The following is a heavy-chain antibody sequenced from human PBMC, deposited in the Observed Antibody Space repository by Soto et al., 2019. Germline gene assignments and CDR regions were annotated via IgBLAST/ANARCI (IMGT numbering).Heavy chain of an antibody. CDR3: ARGATVTQYDY. J-gene: IGHJ4*02. CDR1: GVSVSSGSFY. V-gene: IGHV4-61*01. CDR2: GSYSGTT. Sequence: QVQLQESGPGLVKPSVTLSLTCTVSGVSVSSGSFYWAWIRQPPGKGLEWIGFGSYSGTTNYKPSLKSRVTISVDTSRSQISLKVSSLTAADTAVYYCARGATVTQYDYWGQGTLVTVSS. D-gene: IGHD4-17*01.